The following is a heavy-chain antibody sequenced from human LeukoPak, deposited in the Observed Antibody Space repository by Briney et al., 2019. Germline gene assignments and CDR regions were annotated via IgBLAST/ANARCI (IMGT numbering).Heavy chain of an antibody. CDR2: IFYSGST. CDR3: TRLRGSHGRDVLDI. Sequence: PSETLSLTCTVSGGSISSSDYFWSWIRQPPGKGLEWIGYIFYSGSTYYNPSLKSRATISLDTSKNQFSLKLSSVTAADTAVYYSTRLRGSHGRDVLDIWGQGTLVTVSS. CDR1: GGSISSSDYF. D-gene: IGHD1-26*01. V-gene: IGHV4-30-4*01. J-gene: IGHJ3*02.